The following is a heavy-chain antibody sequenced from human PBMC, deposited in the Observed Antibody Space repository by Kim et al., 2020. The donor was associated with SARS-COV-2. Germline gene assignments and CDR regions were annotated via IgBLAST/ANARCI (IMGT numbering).Heavy chain of an antibody. Sequence: SVKGRFTISRDNSKNTLYLQMNSLRAEDTAVYYCAKDPTVRYYYDSSPISWGQGTLVTVSS. D-gene: IGHD3-22*01. V-gene: IGHV3-23*01. J-gene: IGHJ4*02. CDR3: AKDPTVRYYYDSSPIS.